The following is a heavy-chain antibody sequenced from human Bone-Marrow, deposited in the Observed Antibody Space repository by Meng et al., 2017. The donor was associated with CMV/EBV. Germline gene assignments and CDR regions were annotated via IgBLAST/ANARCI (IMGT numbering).Heavy chain of an antibody. CDR2: IIPIFGTA. J-gene: IGHJ5*02. CDR1: GGTFSSYA. Sequence: QVQLVQSGAEVRKPGSAVKVSCKASGGTFSSYAISWVRQAPGQGLEWMGGIIPIFGTANYAQKFQGRVTITADESTSTAYMELSSLRSEDTAVYYCARERDIVDSHWFDPWDQGPLVTVYS. CDR3: ARERDIVDSHWFDP. V-gene: IGHV1-69*12. D-gene: IGHD2-15*01.